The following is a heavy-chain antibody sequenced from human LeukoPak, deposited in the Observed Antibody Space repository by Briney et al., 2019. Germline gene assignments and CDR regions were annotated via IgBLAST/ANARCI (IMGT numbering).Heavy chain of an antibody. CDR2: INPNSGGT. CDR3: ARDYVYYDSSGYYYLFDY. V-gene: IGHV1-2*02. J-gene: IGHJ4*02. Sequence: ASVKVSCKASGYTFTGYYMHWVRQAPGQGLEWMGWINPNSGGTNYAQKFQGRVTMTRDTSISTAYMELSRLRSDDTAVYYCARDYVYYDSSGYYYLFDYWGQGTLVTVSS. CDR1: GYTFTGYY. D-gene: IGHD3-22*01.